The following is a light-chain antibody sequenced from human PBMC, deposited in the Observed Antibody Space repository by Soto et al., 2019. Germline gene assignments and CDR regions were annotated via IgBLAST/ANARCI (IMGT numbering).Light chain of an antibody. Sequence: QPALTQPPSASGSLGQSVTISCTGSSSDIGTYDYVSWYQQHPGRAPKLIIFEVSKRPLGVPDRFSGSKSGNTASLIVSGLQPDDEAEYHCTSYTGDDFTFVFGTGTKATVL. CDR1: SSDIGTYDY. V-gene: IGLV2-8*01. J-gene: IGLJ1*01. CDR2: EVS. CDR3: TSYTGDDFTFV.